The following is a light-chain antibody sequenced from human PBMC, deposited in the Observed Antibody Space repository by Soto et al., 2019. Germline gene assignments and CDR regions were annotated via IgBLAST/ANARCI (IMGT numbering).Light chain of an antibody. CDR3: QQYNNWPPRT. CDR2: GAS. V-gene: IGKV3-15*01. Sequence: EIVMTQSPATLSVSPGERDTLSCRASQSVNSNLAWYQQKPSQAPRLLIYGASTRATGIPARFSGSGSGTEFTLTISSLQSEDFAVYYCQQYNNWPPRTFGRGTKVDIK. CDR1: QSVNSN. J-gene: IGKJ1*01.